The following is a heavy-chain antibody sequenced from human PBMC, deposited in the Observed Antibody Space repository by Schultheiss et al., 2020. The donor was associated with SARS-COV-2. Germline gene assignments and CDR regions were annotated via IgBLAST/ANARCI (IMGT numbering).Heavy chain of an antibody. J-gene: IGHJ6*03. CDR1: GGSFSGYY. D-gene: IGHD3-3*01. Sequence: SETLSLTCAVYGGSFSGYYWSWIRQPPGKGLEWIGEINHSGSTNYNPSLKSRVTISVDTSKNQFSLKLSSVTAADTAVYYCARGKYDFWSGSRPYYYYYMDVWGKGTTVNVSS. V-gene: IGHV4-34*01. CDR3: ARGKYDFWSGSRPYYYYYMDV. CDR2: INHSGST.